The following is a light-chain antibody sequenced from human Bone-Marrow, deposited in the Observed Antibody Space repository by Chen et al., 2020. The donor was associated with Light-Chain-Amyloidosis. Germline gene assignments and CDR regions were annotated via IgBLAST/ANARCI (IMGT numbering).Light chain of an antibody. V-gene: IGLV3-21*02. J-gene: IGLJ3*02. Sequence: SYVLTQPSSVSVAPGQTATIACGGNNIGSTSVHWYQQKPGQAPLLVVYDDSDRPTGIPARLSVSNSGNTATLNLSRVEAGDEADYNCQVWDRSSDRPVFGGGTKLTVL. CDR1: NIGSTS. CDR3: QVWDRSSDRPV. CDR2: DDS.